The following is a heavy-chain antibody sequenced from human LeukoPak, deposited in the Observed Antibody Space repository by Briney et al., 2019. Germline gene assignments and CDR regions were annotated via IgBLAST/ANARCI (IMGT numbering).Heavy chain of an antibody. CDR3: ARACGSYRYYFDY. CDR1: GGSISSGGYS. D-gene: IGHD1-26*01. Sequence: SQTLSLTCAVSGGSISSGGYSWSWIRQPPGKGLEWIGYIYHSGSTNYNPSLKSRVTISVDTSKNQFSLKLSSVTAADTAVYYCARACGSYRYYFDYWGQGTLVTVSS. V-gene: IGHV4-30-2*01. J-gene: IGHJ4*02. CDR2: IYHSGST.